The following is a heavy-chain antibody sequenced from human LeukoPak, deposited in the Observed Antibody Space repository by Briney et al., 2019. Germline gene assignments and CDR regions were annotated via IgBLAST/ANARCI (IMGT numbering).Heavy chain of an antibody. CDR2: IIPIFGTA. CDR1: GGTFSSYA. D-gene: IGHD2-15*01. J-gene: IGHJ5*02. V-gene: IGHV1-69*13. Sequence: LRASVKVSCKASGGTFSSYAISWVRQAPGQGLEWMGGIIPIFGTANYAQKFQGRVTITADESTSTAYMELSSLRSEDTAVYYCARDIYCGGGSCYWSRFDPWGQGTLVTVSS. CDR3: ARDIYCGGGSCYWSRFDP.